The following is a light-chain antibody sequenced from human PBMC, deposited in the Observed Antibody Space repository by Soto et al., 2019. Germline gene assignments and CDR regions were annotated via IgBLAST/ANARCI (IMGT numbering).Light chain of an antibody. CDR2: EVT. V-gene: IGLV2-8*01. CDR3: SSFATSNPWV. Sequence: QSALTQPPSASGSPGQSVTISCTGTSSDVGAYNYVSWYQQHAGKAPKLVIYEVTKRPSGVPYRFSGSKSANTASLTVSGLQAEDAAYYYCSSFATSNPWVFGGGTKLTVL. J-gene: IGLJ3*02. CDR1: SSDVGAYNY.